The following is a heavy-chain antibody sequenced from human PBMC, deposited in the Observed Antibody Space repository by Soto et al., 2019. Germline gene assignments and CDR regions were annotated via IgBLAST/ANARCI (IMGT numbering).Heavy chain of an antibody. CDR3: ARSRKDYYYGMDV. J-gene: IGHJ6*02. CDR2: ISSSSSYI. Sequence: EVQLVESGGGLVKPGGSLRLSCAASGFTFSSYSMNWVRQAPGKGLEWVSSISSSSSYIYYADSVKGRFTISRDNAKNSRYLQMNSLRAEDTAVYYCARSRKDYYYGMDVWGQGTTVTVSS. V-gene: IGHV3-21*01. CDR1: GFTFSSYS.